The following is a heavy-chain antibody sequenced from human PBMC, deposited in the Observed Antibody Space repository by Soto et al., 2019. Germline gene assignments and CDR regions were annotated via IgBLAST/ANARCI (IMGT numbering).Heavy chain of an antibody. CDR3: AKDLVGIVVVPAAQDY. D-gene: IGHD2-2*01. V-gene: IGHV3-23*01. CDR1: GFTFSSYA. J-gene: IGHJ4*02. Sequence: PGGSLRLSCAASGFTFSSYAMSWVRQAPGKGLEWVSAISGSGGSTYYADSVKGRFTISRDNSKNTLYLQMNSLRAEDTAVYYCAKDLVGIVVVPAAQDYWGQGTLVTVSS. CDR2: ISGSGGST.